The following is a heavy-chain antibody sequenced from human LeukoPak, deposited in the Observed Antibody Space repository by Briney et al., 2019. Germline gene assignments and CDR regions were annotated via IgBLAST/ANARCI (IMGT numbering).Heavy chain of an antibody. V-gene: IGHV4-59*01. Sequence: SETLSLTCTVSGGSIGSYYWSWIRQPPGKGLEWIGYIYYSGSTNYNPSLKSRVTISVDTSKNQFSLKLSSVTAADTAVYYCARANSEKYYDFWSGYPLGWFDPWGQGTLVTVSS. CDR3: ARANSEKYYDFWSGYPLGWFDP. D-gene: IGHD3-3*01. J-gene: IGHJ5*02. CDR2: IYYSGST. CDR1: GGSIGSYY.